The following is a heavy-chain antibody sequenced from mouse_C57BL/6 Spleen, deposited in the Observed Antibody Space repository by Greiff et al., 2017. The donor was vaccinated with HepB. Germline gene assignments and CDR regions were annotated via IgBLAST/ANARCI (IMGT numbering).Heavy chain of an antibody. Sequence: EVKVVESGGGLVQPGGSLSLSCAASGFTFTDYYMSWVRQPPGKALEWLGFIRNKANGYTTEYSASVKGRFTISRDNSQSILYLQMNALRAEDSATYYCARYEGSSPFAYWGQGTLVTVSA. D-gene: IGHD1-1*01. CDR1: GFTFTDYY. V-gene: IGHV7-3*01. J-gene: IGHJ3*01. CDR3: ARYEGSSPFAY. CDR2: IRNKANGYTT.